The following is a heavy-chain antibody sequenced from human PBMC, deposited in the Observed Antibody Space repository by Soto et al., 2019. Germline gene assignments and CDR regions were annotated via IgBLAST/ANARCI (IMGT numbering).Heavy chain of an antibody. J-gene: IGHJ4*02. D-gene: IGHD3-16*01. Sequence: ESGGGLVPPGGSLRLSCAASGFTVSSNYMSWVRQAPGKGLEWVSVVYIGGNTYYAESVEDRFTISRDNFQNMLYLQMNSLRAEDAAVYYCAGSVGGGFDYWGQGTLVTVSS. V-gene: IGHV3-66*01. CDR1: GFTVSSNY. CDR3: AGSVGGGFDY. CDR2: VYIGGNT.